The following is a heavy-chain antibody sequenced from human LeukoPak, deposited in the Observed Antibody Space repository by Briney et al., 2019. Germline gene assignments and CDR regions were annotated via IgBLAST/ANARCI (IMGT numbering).Heavy chain of an antibody. Sequence: SETLSLTCAVYGGSFSGYYWSWIRQPPGKGLEWIGEINHSGSTNYNPSLKSRVTISVDTSKNQFSLTLRSVTAADTAVYYCARETEKQWQYWGQGTMATVSS. V-gene: IGHV4-34*01. CDR2: INHSGST. J-gene: IGHJ3*01. CDR1: GGSFSGYY. CDR3: ARETEKQWQY. D-gene: IGHD6-19*01.